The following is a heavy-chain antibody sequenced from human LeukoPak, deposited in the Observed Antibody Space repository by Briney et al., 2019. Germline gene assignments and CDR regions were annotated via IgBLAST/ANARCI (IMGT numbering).Heavy chain of an antibody. Sequence: PGGSLRLSCAASGFTFSSYSMNWVRQAPGKGLEWVSSISSSSSYIYYADSVKGRFTISRDNAKNSLYLQMNSLRAEDTAVYYCARDPAGSTGIAVAGWGQGTLVTVSS. CDR3: ARDPAGSTGIAVAG. D-gene: IGHD6-19*01. J-gene: IGHJ4*02. V-gene: IGHV3-21*01. CDR2: ISSSSSYI. CDR1: GFTFSSYS.